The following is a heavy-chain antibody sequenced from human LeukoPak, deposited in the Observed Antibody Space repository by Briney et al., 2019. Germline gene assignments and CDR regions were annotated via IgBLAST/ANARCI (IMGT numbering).Heavy chain of an antibody. V-gene: IGHV3-30*18. J-gene: IGHJ4*02. CDR3: AKVFGGIAAAGTY. CDR1: GFTFSSYE. Sequence: GGSLRLSCAASGFTFSSYEMNWVRQAPGKGLEWVAVISYDGSNKYYADSVKGRFTISRDNSKSTLYLQMNSLRAEDTAVYYCAKVFGGIAAAGTYWGQGTLVTVSS. D-gene: IGHD6-13*01. CDR2: ISYDGSNK.